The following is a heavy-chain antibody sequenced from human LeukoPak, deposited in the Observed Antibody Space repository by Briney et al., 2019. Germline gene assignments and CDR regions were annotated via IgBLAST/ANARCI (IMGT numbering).Heavy chain of an antibody. CDR1: GGSISSYY. CDR2: ISYSGST. Sequence: SETLSLTCTVSGGSISSYYWSWIRQPPGKGLEWIGYISYSGSTNHNPSLKSRVTISVDTSENQFSLKLSSVTAADTAVYYCARERITTAGRSYYFDYWGQGTLVTVSS. V-gene: IGHV4-59*01. J-gene: IGHJ4*02. D-gene: IGHD6-13*01. CDR3: ARERITTAGRSYYFDY.